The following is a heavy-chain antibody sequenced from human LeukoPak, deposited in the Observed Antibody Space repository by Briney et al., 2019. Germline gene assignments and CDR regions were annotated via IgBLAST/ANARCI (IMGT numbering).Heavy chain of an antibody. V-gene: IGHV3-7*05. CDR2: IKQDGNEK. CDR1: RFSFSSYW. Sequence: GGSLRLSCVASRFSFSSYWMSWVRRAPGKGLEWVANIKQDGNEKYYVDSVKGRFTISRDNAKNSLYLQMNSLRAEDTAVYYCAKLRQWQPQRYFFEYWGQGALVAVAS. J-gene: IGHJ4*02. CDR3: AKLRQWQPQRYFFEY. D-gene: IGHD6-19*01.